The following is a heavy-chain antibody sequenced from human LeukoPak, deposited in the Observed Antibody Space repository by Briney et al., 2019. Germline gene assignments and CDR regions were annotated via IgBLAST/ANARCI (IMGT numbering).Heavy chain of an antibody. V-gene: IGHV1-18*01. J-gene: IGHJ5*02. Sequence: GASVKVSCKASGYTFNNYGISWVRQAPGQGPEWMGWISASDGNTNYAQKFQGRVTMTTDTSTSTAYMEVRSLRSDDTAVYYCARDLVHHRLLATNYNWFDPWGRGTLVTVSS. CDR3: ARDLVHHRLLATNYNWFDP. CDR1: GYTFNNYG. CDR2: ISASDGNT. D-gene: IGHD2-8*01.